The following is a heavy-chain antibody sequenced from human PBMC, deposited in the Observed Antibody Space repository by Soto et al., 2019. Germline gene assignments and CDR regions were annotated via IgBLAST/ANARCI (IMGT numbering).Heavy chain of an antibody. CDR3: ARPTDYHYGMQV. CDR1: GYNFHTYW. D-gene: IGHD4-17*01. CDR2: IYPHDSDT. J-gene: IGHJ6*02. V-gene: IGHV5-51*01. Sequence: PGESLKISCKGSGYNFHTYWIAWVRQMPGKGLEWMGFIYPHDSDTRYSPSFRGQVTISADKSINTAYLQWTSLKASDTAIYFCARPTDYHYGMQVWGQGTTVTVLL.